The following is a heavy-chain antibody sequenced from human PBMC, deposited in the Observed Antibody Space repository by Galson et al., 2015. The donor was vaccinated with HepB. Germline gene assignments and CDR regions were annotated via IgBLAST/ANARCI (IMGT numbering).Heavy chain of an antibody. CDR1: GYTFTSYA. V-gene: IGHV1-3*01. CDR2: INAGNGNT. D-gene: IGHD6-19*01. CDR3: ARDYSYSSGWYYFDY. J-gene: IGHJ4*02. Sequence: SVKVSCKASGYTFTSYAMHWVRQAPGQRLEWMGWINAGNGNTKYSQKFQGRVTITRDTSASTAYMELSSLRSEDTAVYYCARDYSYSSGWYYFDYWGQGTLVTVSS.